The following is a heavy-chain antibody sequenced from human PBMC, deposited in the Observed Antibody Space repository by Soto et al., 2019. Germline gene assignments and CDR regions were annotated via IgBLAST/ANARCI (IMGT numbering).Heavy chain of an antibody. J-gene: IGHJ6*03. CDR2: ISSSSSYI. Sequence: GGSLRLSCAASGFTFSSYSMNWVRQAPGKGLEWVSSISSSSSYIYYADSVKGRFTISRDNAKNSLYLQMNSLRAEDTAVYDCARDRGTVVVVAAIQRYYYYYMDVWGKGTTVTVSS. CDR1: GFTFSSYS. V-gene: IGHV3-21*01. D-gene: IGHD2-15*01. CDR3: ARDRGTVVVVAAIQRYYYYYMDV.